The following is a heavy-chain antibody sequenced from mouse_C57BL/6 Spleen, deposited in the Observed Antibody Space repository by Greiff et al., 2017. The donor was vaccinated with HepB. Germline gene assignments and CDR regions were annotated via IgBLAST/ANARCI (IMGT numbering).Heavy chain of an antibody. CDR3: AREALTGARGFAY. CDR1: GYAFSSYW. Sequence: VQLQQSGAELVKPGASVKISCKASGYAFSSYWMNWVKQRPGKGLEWIGQIYPGDGDTNYNGKFKGKATLTADKSSSTAYMQLSSLTSEDSAVYFCAREALTGARGFAYWGQGTLVTVSA. J-gene: IGHJ3*01. D-gene: IGHD4-1*01. CDR2: IYPGDGDT. V-gene: IGHV1-80*01.